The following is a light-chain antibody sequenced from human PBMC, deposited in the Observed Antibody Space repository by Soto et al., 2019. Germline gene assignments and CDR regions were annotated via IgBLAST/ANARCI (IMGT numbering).Light chain of an antibody. CDR1: QSISSNY. CDR2: GAS. J-gene: IGKJ3*01. V-gene: IGKV3-20*01. Sequence: EIVLTQSPGTLSLSPGERATLFCRASQSISSNYIAWYQQKPGQAPRFLIYGASTRATGIPDRFSGSGSGTDFTLTISRLEPEDFAVYDCQQYGSSLFTFGPGTKVDSK. CDR3: QQYGSSLFT.